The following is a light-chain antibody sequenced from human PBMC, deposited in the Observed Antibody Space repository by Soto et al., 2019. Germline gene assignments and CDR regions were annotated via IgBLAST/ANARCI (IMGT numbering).Light chain of an antibody. V-gene: IGLV2-14*01. CDR3: SSYTSSSTLYV. J-gene: IGLJ1*01. CDR2: DVS. CDR1: SSDVGGYNY. Sequence: QSVLTQPASVSGSPGQSITISCTGTSSDVGGYNYVSWYQQHPGKAPKLMIYDVSNRPSGVSNRFSGSKSGNTASLTISGLQAEDEPDYYRSSYTSSSTLYVFGTGTKVTVL.